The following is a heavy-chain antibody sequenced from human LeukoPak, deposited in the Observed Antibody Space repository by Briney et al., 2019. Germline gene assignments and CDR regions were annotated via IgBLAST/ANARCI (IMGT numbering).Heavy chain of an antibody. CDR1: GGSISSYY. CDR2: IYYSGGT. D-gene: IGHD6-13*01. CDR3: ARRAAAVGTYYMDV. J-gene: IGHJ6*03. Sequence: PSETLSLTCTVSGGSISSYYWTWIRQPPGKGLEWIGYIYYSGGTNYNPSLQSRVTISVDTSKNQFSLKLNSVTAADTAVYYCARRAAAVGTYYMDVWGKGTTVTVSS. V-gene: IGHV4-59*01.